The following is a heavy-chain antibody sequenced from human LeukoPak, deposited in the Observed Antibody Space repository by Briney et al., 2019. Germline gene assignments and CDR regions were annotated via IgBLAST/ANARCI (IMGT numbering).Heavy chain of an antibody. V-gene: IGHV1-18*01. J-gene: IGHJ3*02. CDR2: ISAYNGNT. CDR3: ARDLPMVRGVIIIDDALDI. CDR1: GYTFTSYG. Sequence: ASVKVSCKASGYTFTSYGISWVRQAPGQGLEWMGWISAYNGNTNYAQKLQGRVTMTTDTSTSTAYMELRSLRSDDTAVYYCARDLPMVRGVIIIDDALDIWGQGTMVTVSS. D-gene: IGHD3-10*01.